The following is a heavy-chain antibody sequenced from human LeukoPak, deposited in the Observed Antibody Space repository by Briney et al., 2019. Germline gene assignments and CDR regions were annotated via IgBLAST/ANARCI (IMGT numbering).Heavy chain of an antibody. CDR1: GFTFSDYY. CDR3: ARDGGHPLTSYYRAY. CDR2: IIGSGGNT. V-gene: IGHV3-23*01. J-gene: IGHJ4*02. D-gene: IGHD4-11*01. Sequence: GGSLRLSSAASGFTFSDYYMSWIRQAPGKGLEWVSTIIGSGGNTFYAYSVKGRFTISRDNSKNTLSLQLTSLRAEDTGIYFCARDGGHPLTSYYRAYWGQGTLVTVSS.